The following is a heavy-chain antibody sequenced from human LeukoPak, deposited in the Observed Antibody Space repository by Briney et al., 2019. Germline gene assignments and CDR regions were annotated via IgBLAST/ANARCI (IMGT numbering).Heavy chain of an antibody. J-gene: IGHJ4*02. CDR2: IIPIFGTA. Sequence: GPSVKVSCKASGGTFSSYAISWVRQAPGQGLEWMGRIIPIFGTANYAQKFQGRVTITTDESTSTAYMELSSLRSEDTAVYYCARDHDYYGSGNYGYWGQGTLVTVSS. D-gene: IGHD3-10*01. CDR3: ARDHDYYGSGNYGY. V-gene: IGHV1-69*05. CDR1: GGTFSSYA.